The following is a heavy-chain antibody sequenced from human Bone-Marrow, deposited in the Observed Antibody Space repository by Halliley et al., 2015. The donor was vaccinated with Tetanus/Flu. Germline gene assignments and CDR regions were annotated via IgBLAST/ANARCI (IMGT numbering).Heavy chain of an antibody. D-gene: IGHD3-16*01. CDR2: MSGDGSYI. Sequence: SLRLSCSASGFTFSYFGMNWVRQAPGKGLEWVSSMSGDGSYIYYAESGRGRFTISRDNAKNSLYLQMSSLRAEDTAVYYCARNHKYSDSGAYYKVAYAFDFLVQVTMVTVSS. J-gene: IGHJ3*01. CDR3: ARNHKYSDSGAYYKVAYAFDF. CDR1: GFTFSYFG. V-gene: IGHV3-21*01.